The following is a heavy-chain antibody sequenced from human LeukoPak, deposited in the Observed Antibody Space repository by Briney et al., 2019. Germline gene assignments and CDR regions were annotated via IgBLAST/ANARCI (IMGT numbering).Heavy chain of an antibody. D-gene: IGHD3-22*01. CDR1: GGSFSGYY. Sequence: SETLSLTCAVYGGSFSGYYWSWIRQPPGKGLEWIGEINHSGSTNYNPSLKSRVTISVDTSKNQFSLKLSSVTAADTAVYYCARARRSGWNDYWGQGTLVTVSS. CDR2: INHSGST. CDR3: ARARRSGWNDY. J-gene: IGHJ4*02. V-gene: IGHV4-34*01.